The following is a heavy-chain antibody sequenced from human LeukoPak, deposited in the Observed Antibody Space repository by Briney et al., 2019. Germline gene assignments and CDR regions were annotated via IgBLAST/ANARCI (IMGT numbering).Heavy chain of an antibody. D-gene: IGHD2-2*01. CDR1: GFTFSSYW. J-gene: IGHJ4*02. CDR3: AREYCSSTTCYPDY. Sequence: GGSLRLSCAASGFTFSSYWMHWVRQAPGKGLVWVSRLNNFGSSTNYADSVKGRFTISRDNAKNSLYLQMNSLRAEDTAVYYCAREYCSSTTCYPDYWGQGTLVTVSS. CDR2: LNNFGSST. V-gene: IGHV3-74*01.